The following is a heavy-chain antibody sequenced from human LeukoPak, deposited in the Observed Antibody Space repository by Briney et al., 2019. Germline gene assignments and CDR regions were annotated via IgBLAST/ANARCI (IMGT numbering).Heavy chain of an antibody. V-gene: IGHV1-69*05. J-gene: IGHJ4*02. CDR3: ARDYYDISGYYL. CDR2: IIPIFGTA. Sequence: ASVKVSCKASGGTFSSYAISWVRQAPGQGLEWMGRIIPIFGTANYAQKFQGRVTITTDESTSTAYMELSSLRSEDTAVYYCARDYYDISGYYLWGQGTLVTVSS. D-gene: IGHD3-22*01. CDR1: GGTFSSYA.